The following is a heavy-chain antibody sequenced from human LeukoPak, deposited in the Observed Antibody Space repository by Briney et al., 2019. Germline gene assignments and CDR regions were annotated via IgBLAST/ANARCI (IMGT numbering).Heavy chain of an antibody. J-gene: IGHJ4*02. Sequence: GGSLRLSCAASGFTFSSYGMHWVRQAPGKGLEWVTFIRYDGSNKYYADSVKGRFTISRDNSKNTLYLQMNSLRAEDTALYYCAKDMAAYYYASGNIDYWGQGTLVTVSS. CDR3: AKDMAAYYYASGNIDY. V-gene: IGHV3-30*02. CDR1: GFTFSSYG. CDR2: IRYDGSNK. D-gene: IGHD3-10*01.